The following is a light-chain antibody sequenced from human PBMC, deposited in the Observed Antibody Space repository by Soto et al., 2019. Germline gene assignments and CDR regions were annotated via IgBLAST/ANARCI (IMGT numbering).Light chain of an antibody. V-gene: IGKV2-28*01. J-gene: IGKJ2*01. CDR3: MQALQSPLYT. Sequence: DIVMTQSPLSLPVTPGEPASISCRSSQSLRHSNGYNYLDWYLQKPGQSPQLLIYLGSNRASGVPDRFSGSGSGTDFTLEISRVEAEDVGLYYCMQALQSPLYTFGQGTKLEIK. CDR1: QSLRHSNGYNY. CDR2: LGS.